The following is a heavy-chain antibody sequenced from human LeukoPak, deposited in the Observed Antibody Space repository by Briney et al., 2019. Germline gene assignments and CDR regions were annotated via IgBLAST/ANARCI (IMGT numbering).Heavy chain of an antibody. CDR1: GGSVSSGSYY. V-gene: IGHV4-61*01. J-gene: IGHJ4*02. D-gene: IGHD1-1*01. Sequence: SETLSPTCTVSGGSVSSGSYYWSWIRQPPGKGLEWIGYIYYSGSTNYKPSLKSRVTIAIDTSKNQFSLKLSSVTAADTAVYYCARGAAGTKGYYFDYWGQGTLVTVSS. CDR2: IYYSGST. CDR3: ARGAAGTKGYYFDY.